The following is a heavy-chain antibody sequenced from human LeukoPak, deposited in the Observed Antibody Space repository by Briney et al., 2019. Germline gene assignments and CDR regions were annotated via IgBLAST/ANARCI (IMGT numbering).Heavy chain of an antibody. Sequence: VASVKVSCKASGYTFTGYYMHWVRQAPGQGLEWMGRINPNSGGTNYAQKFQGRVTMTRDTSISTAYMELSRLRSDDTAVYYCARGRIAVAGNPDYWGQGTLVTVSS. CDR2: INPNSGGT. CDR1: GYTFTGYY. D-gene: IGHD6-19*01. J-gene: IGHJ4*02. CDR3: ARGRIAVAGNPDY. V-gene: IGHV1-2*06.